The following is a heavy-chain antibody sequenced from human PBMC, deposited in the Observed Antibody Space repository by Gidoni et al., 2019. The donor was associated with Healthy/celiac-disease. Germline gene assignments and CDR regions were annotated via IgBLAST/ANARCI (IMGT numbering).Heavy chain of an antibody. J-gene: IGHJ6*02. D-gene: IGHD4-17*01. CDR3: ATGAPGLSYGARASYYYYGMDV. Sequence: QVQLVQSGAEVKKPGSSVKVSCKASGGTFSSYAISWVRQAPGQGLEWMGGIIPIFGTANYAQKFQGRVTITADKSTSTAYMELSSLRSEDTAVYYCATGAPGLSYGARASYYYYGMDVWGQGTTVTVSS. CDR2: IIPIFGTA. V-gene: IGHV1-69*06. CDR1: GGTFSSYA.